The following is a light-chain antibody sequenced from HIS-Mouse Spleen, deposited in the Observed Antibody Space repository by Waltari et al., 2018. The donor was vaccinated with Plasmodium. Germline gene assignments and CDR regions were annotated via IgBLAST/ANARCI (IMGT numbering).Light chain of an antibody. CDR1: KLGDKY. CDR2: QDS. Sequence: SYELTQPPSVSVSPGQTASITCSGDKLGDKYACWYQQKPGQSPVLVIYQDSKRPSGSPERFSGSKSWNTATLTISGTQAMDEADYYCQAWDSSTVVFGGGTKLTVL. CDR3: QAWDSSTVV. J-gene: IGLJ2*01. V-gene: IGLV3-1*01.